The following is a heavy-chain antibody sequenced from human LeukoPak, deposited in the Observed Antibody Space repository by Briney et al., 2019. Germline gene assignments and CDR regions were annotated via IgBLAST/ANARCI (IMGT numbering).Heavy chain of an antibody. CDR2: IIPILGIA. CDR1: GGTFSSYA. D-gene: IGHD6-13*01. J-gene: IGHJ6*02. Sequence: SVKVSCKASGGTFSSYAISWVRQAPGQGLEWMGRIIPILGIANYAQKFQGRVTITADKSTSTAYMELSSLRSEDTAVYYCARGGYSSSYYPNYGMDVWGQGTTVTVSS. V-gene: IGHV1-69*04. CDR3: ARGGYSSSYYPNYGMDV.